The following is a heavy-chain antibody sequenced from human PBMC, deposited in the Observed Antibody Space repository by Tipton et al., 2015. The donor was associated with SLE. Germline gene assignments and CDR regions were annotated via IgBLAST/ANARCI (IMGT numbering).Heavy chain of an antibody. CDR3: AKDHGYYDSSGFY. V-gene: IGHV3-30*02. Sequence: SLRLSCAASGFTFSSYGMHWVRQAPGKGLEWVAFIRYDGSNKYYADSVKGRFTISRDNSKNTLYLQMNSLRAEDTAVYYCAKDHGYYDSSGFYWGQGTLVTVSS. D-gene: IGHD3-22*01. J-gene: IGHJ4*02. CDR1: GFTFSSYG. CDR2: IRYDGSNK.